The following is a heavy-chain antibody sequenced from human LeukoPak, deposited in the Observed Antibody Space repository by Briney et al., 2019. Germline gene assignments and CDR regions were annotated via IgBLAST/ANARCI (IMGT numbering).Heavy chain of an antibody. CDR2: IYYSGST. CDR1: GGSISSYY. CDR3: ASTSGYYYYGMDV. J-gene: IGHJ6*02. D-gene: IGHD2-15*01. Sequence: PSETLSLTCTVSGGSISSYYWSWIRQPPGKGLEWIGYIYYSGSTNYNPSLKSRVTISVDTSKNQFSLKLSSVTAADTAVYYCASTSGYYYYGMDVWGQGTTVTVSS. V-gene: IGHV4-59*01.